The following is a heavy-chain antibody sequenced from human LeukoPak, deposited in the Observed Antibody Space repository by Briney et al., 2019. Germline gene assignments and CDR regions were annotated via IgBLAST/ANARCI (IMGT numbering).Heavy chain of an antibody. CDR1: GYTFTGYY. J-gene: IGHJ3*02. CDR3: ATSGYTYGALDI. CDR2: IHPNSGGT. D-gene: IGHD5-18*01. V-gene: IGHV1-2*04. Sequence: ASVKVSCKASGYTFTGYYMHWLRQAPGQGLEWMGWIHPNSGGTNYAQKFQGWVTMTRDTSISTAYMELSRLRSDDTAMYYCATSGYTYGALDIWGQGTMVTVSS.